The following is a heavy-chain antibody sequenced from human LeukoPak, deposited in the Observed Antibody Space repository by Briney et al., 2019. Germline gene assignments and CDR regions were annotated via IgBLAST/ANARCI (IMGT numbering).Heavy chain of an antibody. Sequence: PSETLSLTXAVSGYSISNGYYWVWMRHPPGRGLECIGSLYHSDSAYYNTSLRSRVSMSVDTSKNQFSLTLSFVTAADTAVYYCARQHDSYYYYYIDVWGSGTTVTVSS. CDR2: LYHSDSA. CDR3: ARQHDSYYYYYIDV. CDR1: GYSISNGYY. V-gene: IGHV4-38-2*01. J-gene: IGHJ6*03.